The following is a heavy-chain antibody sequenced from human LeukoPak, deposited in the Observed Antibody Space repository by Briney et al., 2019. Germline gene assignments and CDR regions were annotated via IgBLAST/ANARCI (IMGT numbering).Heavy chain of an antibody. J-gene: IGHJ3*02. Sequence: GASVKVSCKASGGTFSSYAISWVRQAPGQGLEWMGGIIPIFGTANYAQKFQGRVTITADESTSTAYMELSSLRSEDTAVYYCASPWDSSSWLGDASDIWGQGTMVTVSP. CDR3: ASPWDSSSWLGDASDI. CDR1: GGTFSSYA. V-gene: IGHV1-69*13. CDR2: IIPIFGTA. D-gene: IGHD6-13*01.